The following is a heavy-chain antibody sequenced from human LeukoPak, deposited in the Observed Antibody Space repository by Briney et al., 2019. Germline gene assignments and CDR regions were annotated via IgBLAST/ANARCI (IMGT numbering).Heavy chain of an antibody. J-gene: IGHJ4*02. D-gene: IGHD2-2*01. V-gene: IGHV3-73*01. CDR2: IRSKANSYAT. CDR1: GFTFSGSA. CDR3: TSGGYCSSTSCYGVY. Sequence: GGSLRLSCAASGFTFSGSAMHWVRQASGKGLEWVGRIRSKANSYATAYAASVKGRFTISRDDSKNTAYLQMNSLKTEDTAVYYCTSGGYCSSTSCYGVYWGQGTLVTVSS.